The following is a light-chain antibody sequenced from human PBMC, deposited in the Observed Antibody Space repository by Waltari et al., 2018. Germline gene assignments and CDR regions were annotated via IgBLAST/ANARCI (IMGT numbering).Light chain of an antibody. CDR1: QRISRY. CDR2: EAS. V-gene: IGKV3-20*01. J-gene: IGKJ1*01. Sequence: EIVLTQSPGTLSLSPGERATLSCRASQRISRYLVWYQQKPGQAPRLLIYEASRRATGIPDRFSGSGSGTDCSLTISRLEPEDFAVYYCQNYERLPATFGQGTKVEIK. CDR3: QNYERLPAT.